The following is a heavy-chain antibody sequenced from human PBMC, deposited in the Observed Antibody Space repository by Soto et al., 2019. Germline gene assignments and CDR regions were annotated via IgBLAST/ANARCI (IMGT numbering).Heavy chain of an antibody. Sequence: SVKVSCKASGGPYSKYSISWVRQAPGQGLEWMGRIIPIFDITNYAQKFQGRVTITTDKSTSTVYMDLSSLRSEDTAVYYCARGFRGGDADWFDPWGQGTLVTVSS. D-gene: IGHD2-21*02. CDR1: GGPYSKYS. J-gene: IGHJ5*02. CDR2: IIPIFDIT. V-gene: IGHV1-69*02. CDR3: ARGFRGGDADWFDP.